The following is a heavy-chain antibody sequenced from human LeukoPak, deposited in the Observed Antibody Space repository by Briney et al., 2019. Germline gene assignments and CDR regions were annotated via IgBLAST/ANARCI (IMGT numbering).Heavy chain of an antibody. J-gene: IGHJ4*02. CDR2: ISHDGSVT. V-gene: IGHV3-74*01. CDR1: EFPFSTYV. Sequence: GGSLRLSCAASEFPFSTYVMHWVRQVPGKGLVWVSRISHDGSVTSYADSVKGRFTISRDNSKNTLYLQMNSLRAEDTAVYYCAKDLYYDSSGYFPTAFDYWGQGTLVTVSS. CDR3: AKDLYYDSSGYFPTAFDY. D-gene: IGHD3-22*01.